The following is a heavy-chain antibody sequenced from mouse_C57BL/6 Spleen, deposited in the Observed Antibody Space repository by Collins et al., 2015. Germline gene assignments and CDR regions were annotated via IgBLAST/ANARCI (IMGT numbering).Heavy chain of an antibody. Sequence: EVQLVESGGDLVKPGGSLKLSCAASGFTFSSYGMSWARQTPDKRLEWVATISSGGSYTYYPDSVKGRFTISRDNAKNTLYLQMSSLKSEDTAMYYCARHKEGYYAMDYWGQGTSVTVSS. CDR1: GFTFSSYG. V-gene: IGHV5-6*01. CDR2: ISSGGSYT. CDR3: ARHKEGYYAMDY. J-gene: IGHJ4*01.